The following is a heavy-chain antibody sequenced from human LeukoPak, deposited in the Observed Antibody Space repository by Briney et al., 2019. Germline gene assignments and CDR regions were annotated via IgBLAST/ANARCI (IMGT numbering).Heavy chain of an antibody. Sequence: ASVKVSCKTSRYTFTSYDINWVRQATGQGLEWMGWMNPNSGNTAYAPKFQGRVTMTRDTSISTAYMELSSLRSEDTAVYYCARGGTLVQGITVLYGMDVWGQGTTVTVSS. D-gene: IGHD3-10*01. CDR1: RYTFTSYD. CDR2: MNPNSGNT. V-gene: IGHV1-8*01. J-gene: IGHJ6*02. CDR3: ARGGTLVQGITVLYGMDV.